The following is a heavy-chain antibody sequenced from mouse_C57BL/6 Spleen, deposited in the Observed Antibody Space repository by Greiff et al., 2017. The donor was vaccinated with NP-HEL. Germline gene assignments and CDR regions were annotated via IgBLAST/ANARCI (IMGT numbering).Heavy chain of an antibody. J-gene: IGHJ3*01. D-gene: IGHD2-4*01. CDR1: GFTFSDYY. CDR2: INYDGSST. V-gene: IGHV5-16*01. Sequence: DVHLVESEGGLVQPGSSMKLSCTASGFTFSDYYMAWVRQVPEKGLEWVANINYDGSSTYYLDSLKSRFIITRDNAKNILYMQMSSLKSEDTATYYCARERDYDGAFAYWGQGTLVTVSA. CDR3: ARERDYDGAFAY.